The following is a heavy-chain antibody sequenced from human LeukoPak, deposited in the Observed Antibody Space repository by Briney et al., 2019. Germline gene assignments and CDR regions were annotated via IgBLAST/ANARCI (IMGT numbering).Heavy chain of an antibody. V-gene: IGHV4-59*01. CDR1: GCSISSYY. J-gene: IGHJ6*02. CDR2: IYYSGST. D-gene: IGHD3-9*01. Sequence: PSETLSLTCTVSGCSISSYYRSWIRQPPGKGLEWIGYIYYSGSTNYNPSLKSRVTISVDTSKNQFSLKLSSGTAADTAVYYCARASILTGYTPPQMDVWGQGTTVTVSS. CDR3: ARASILTGYTPPQMDV.